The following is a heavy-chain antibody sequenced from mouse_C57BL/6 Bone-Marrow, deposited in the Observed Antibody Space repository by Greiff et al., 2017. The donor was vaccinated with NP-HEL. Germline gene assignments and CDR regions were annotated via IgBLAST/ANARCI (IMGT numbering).Heavy chain of an antibody. V-gene: IGHV1-62-2*01. J-gene: IGHJ4*01. D-gene: IGHD2-10*02. CDR1: GYTFTEYT. CDR2: FYPGSGSI. Sequence: VQRVESGAELVKPGASVKLSCKASGYTFTEYTIHWVKQRSGQGLEWIGWFYPGSGSIKYNEKFKDKATLTADKSSSTVYMELSRLTSEDSAVYFCARHEDAGYGNFAMDYWGQGTSVTVSS. CDR3: ARHEDAGYGNFAMDY.